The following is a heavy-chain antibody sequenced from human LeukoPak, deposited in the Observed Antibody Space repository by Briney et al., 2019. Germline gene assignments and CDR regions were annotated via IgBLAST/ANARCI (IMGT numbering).Heavy chain of an antibody. CDR2: ISSSSSTI. J-gene: IGHJ3*02. CDR3: ARDTVRGCSYGYRAFDI. V-gene: IGHV3-48*01. D-gene: IGHD5-18*01. CDR1: GFTFSSYA. Sequence: GGSLRLSCAASGFTFSSYAMNWVRQAPGKGLEWVSYISSSSSTIYHADSVKGRFTISRDNAKNSLYLQMNSLRAEDTAVYYCARDTVRGCSYGYRAFDIWGQGTMVTVSS.